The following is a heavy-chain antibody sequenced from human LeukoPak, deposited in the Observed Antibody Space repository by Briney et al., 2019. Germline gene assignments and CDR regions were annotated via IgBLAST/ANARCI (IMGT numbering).Heavy chain of an antibody. CDR2: IIGSGGST. Sequence: GGSLGLFCAASGFTFSSYAMSWVRQAPGKGLEWVSVIIGSGGSTYYADSVKGRSTIFRDNSKNTLYLQMNSLRAEDTAVYYCAKEWCGESFDYWGQGTMVTVSS. CDR3: AKEWCGESFDY. V-gene: IGHV3-23*01. D-gene: IGHD3-10*01. CDR1: GFTFSSYA. J-gene: IGHJ4*02.